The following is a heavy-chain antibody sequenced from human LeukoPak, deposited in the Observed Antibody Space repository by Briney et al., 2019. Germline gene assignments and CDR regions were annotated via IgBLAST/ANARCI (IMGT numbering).Heavy chain of an antibody. CDR2: IFRTGST. CDR3: ARDRRGSYFSRPQHFDY. D-gene: IGHD1-26*01. Sequence: SETLSLTCSVSGGSIGSSSYYWGWIRQPPGKGLEWIGSIFRTGSTYYSASLKSRVSISVDTSKNHIALKLSSVTAADTAVYYCARDRRGSYFSRPQHFDYWGQGTLVTVSS. CDR1: GGSIGSSSYY. J-gene: IGHJ4*02. V-gene: IGHV4-39*02.